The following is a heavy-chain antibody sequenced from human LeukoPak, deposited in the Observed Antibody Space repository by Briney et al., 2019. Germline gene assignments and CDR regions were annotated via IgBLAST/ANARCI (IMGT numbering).Heavy chain of an antibody. CDR1: GGSISSSSYY. CDR3: ARHGEDCSSTSCYDNWFDP. D-gene: IGHD2-2*01. Sequence: SETLSLTCTVSGGSISSSSYYWGWIRQPPGKGLEWIGSIYYSGSTYYNPSLKSRVTISVDTSKNQFSLKLSSVTAADTAVYYCARHGEDCSSTSCYDNWFDPWGQGTLVTVSS. V-gene: IGHV4-39*01. CDR2: IYYSGST. J-gene: IGHJ5*02.